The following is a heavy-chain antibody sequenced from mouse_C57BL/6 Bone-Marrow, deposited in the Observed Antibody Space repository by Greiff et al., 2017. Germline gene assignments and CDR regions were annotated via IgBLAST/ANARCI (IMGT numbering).Heavy chain of an antibody. CDR2: IWSGGST. CDR3: ARTYYYGPRGYFDV. J-gene: IGHJ1*03. Sequence: QVQLQQSGPGLVQPSQSLSITCTVSGFSLTSYGVHWVRQSPGKGLEWLGVIWSGGSTDYNAAFISRLSISTDNSTSQVFFIMNSLQADDTAIYYCARTYYYGPRGYFDVWGTGTTVTGSS. CDR1: GFSLTSYG. D-gene: IGHD1-1*01. V-gene: IGHV2-2*01.